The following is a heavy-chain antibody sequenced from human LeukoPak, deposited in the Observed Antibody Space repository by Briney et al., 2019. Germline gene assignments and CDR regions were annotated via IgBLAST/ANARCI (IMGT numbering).Heavy chain of an antibody. D-gene: IGHD3-16*02. CDR3: ARDGLDDYVWGSYRTIDY. V-gene: IGHV1-18*01. J-gene: IGHJ4*02. CDR1: GGTFSSYA. CDR2: ISAYNGNT. Sequence: ASVKVSCKASGGTFSSYAISWVRQAPGQGLEWMGWISAYNGNTNYAQKLQGRVTMTTDTSTSTAYMELRSLRSDDTAVYYCARDGLDDYVWGSYRTIDYWGQGTLVTVSS.